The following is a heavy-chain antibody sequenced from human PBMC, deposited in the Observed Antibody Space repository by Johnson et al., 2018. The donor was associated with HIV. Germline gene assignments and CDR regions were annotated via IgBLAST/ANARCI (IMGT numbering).Heavy chain of an antibody. V-gene: IGHV3-66*01. CDR2: IYSGGST. CDR3: ARPKVAAAGRVVGNVESGDDAFDI. J-gene: IGHJ3*02. CDR1: GFTVSSNY. D-gene: IGHD6-13*01. Sequence: VQLVESGGGVVQPGRSLRLSCAASGFTVSSNYMRWVRQAPGKGLEWASVIYSGGSTYYADPVKGRFPISRDISKNTLYLQMNSLRAEDTAVYYCARPKVAAAGRVVGNVESGDDAFDIWGQGTMVTVSS.